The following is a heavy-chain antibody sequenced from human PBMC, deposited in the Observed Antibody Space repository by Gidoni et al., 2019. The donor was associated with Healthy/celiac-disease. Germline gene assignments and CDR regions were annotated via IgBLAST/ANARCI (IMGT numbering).Heavy chain of an antibody. J-gene: IGHJ3*02. Sequence: EVQLLESGGGLVQPGGFLRLSCAASGSTFSSYAMSWVRQAAGKGLEWVSAISGSGGSTYYADSVKGRFTISRDNSKNTLYLQMNSLRAEDTAVYYCAKDSAITMIVVVYISHGLDAFDIWGQGTMVTVSS. CDR3: AKDSAITMIVVVYISHGLDAFDI. V-gene: IGHV3-23*01. D-gene: IGHD3-22*01. CDR1: GSTFSSYA. CDR2: ISGSGGST.